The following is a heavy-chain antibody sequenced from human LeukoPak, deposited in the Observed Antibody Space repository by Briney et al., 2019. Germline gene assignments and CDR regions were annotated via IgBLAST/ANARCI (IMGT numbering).Heavy chain of an antibody. CDR1: GFTFSDYY. D-gene: IGHD3-10*01. J-gene: IGHJ4*02. CDR3: ARVDYYGSGSYPIEY. Sequence: GGSLRLSCAASGFTFSDYYMSWLRQAPGKGLEWVSYIRSSGSTIYYADSVKGRFTISRDNAKNSLYLQMNSLRAEDTAVYYCARVDYYGSGSYPIEYWGQGTLVTVSS. V-gene: IGHV3-11*01. CDR2: IRSSGSTI.